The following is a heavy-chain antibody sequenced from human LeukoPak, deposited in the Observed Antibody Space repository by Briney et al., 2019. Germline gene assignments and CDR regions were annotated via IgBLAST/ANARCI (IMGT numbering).Heavy chain of an antibody. CDR2: INPSGGST. J-gene: IGHJ2*01. CDR1: GYTFTSYY. D-gene: IGHD1-26*01. Sequence: GASVKVSCKASGYTFTSYYMHWVRQAPGQGLEWMGIINPSGGSTSYAQKFQGRVTMTRDTSTSTVYMELSSLRSEDTAVYYCARDGGGSYESAYWYFDLWGRGTLVTVSS. CDR3: ARDGGGSYESAYWYFDL. V-gene: IGHV1-46*01.